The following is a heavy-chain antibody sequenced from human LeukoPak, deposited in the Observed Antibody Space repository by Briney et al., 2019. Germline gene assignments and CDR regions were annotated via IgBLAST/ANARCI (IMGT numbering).Heavy chain of an antibody. J-gene: IGHJ6*03. V-gene: IGHV4-59*01. CDR1: GGSISNYY. CDR2: IYYSGTT. D-gene: IGHD3-16*02. Sequence: SETLSLTCTVSGGSISNYYWSWIRQPPGKGLEWIGYIYYSGTTNYNPSLKSRVTISVDTSKNQFSLKLSSVTAADTAVYYCAREVGESSDAHYFHYYMDVWGKGTTVTVSS. CDR3: AREVGESSDAHYFHYYMDV.